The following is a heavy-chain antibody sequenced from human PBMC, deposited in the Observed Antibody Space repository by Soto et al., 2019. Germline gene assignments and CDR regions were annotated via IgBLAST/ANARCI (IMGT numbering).Heavy chain of an antibody. CDR1: GFTFISYS. CDR3: ARRGYGSRWPNVYMDV. J-gene: IGHJ6*03. CDR2: ISNNGTCI. D-gene: IGHD6-13*01. V-gene: IGHV3-64*02. Sequence: PGGSLRLSCAASGFTFISYSMNWVRQAPWKGLEYVSSISNNGTCIDYADSVKGRFTISRDNSENTLYLQMGSLRAEDMALYYCARRGYGSRWPNVYMDVWGKGTTVTVSS.